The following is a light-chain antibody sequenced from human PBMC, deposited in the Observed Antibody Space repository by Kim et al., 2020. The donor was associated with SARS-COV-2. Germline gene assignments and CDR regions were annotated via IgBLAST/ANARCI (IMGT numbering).Light chain of an antibody. CDR3: QHRGS. Sequence: ATLSESVGDRVTITCRASQGIGAWLAWYQQKPGKVPKLLIYQESSLQSGAPSRFSGNGSGTEFTLTISSLQPDDFANYYCQHRGSFGQGTKVDIK. CDR2: QES. J-gene: IGKJ1*01. CDR1: QGIGAW. V-gene: IGKV1-5*03.